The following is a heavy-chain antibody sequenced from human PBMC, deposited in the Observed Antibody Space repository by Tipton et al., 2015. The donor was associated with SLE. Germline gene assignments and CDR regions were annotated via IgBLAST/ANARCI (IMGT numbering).Heavy chain of an antibody. J-gene: IGHJ4*02. CDR1: GFTVSSNY. V-gene: IGHV3-66*01. CDR3: ARDVGGFGGY. CDR2: MYSCGST. Sequence: GSLRLSCAASGFTVSSNYMSWVRQAPGKGLEGGSVMYSCGSTYYADSVKGRFTISRDNAKNTLYLQMTSLRAEDTAIYYCARDVGGFGGYWGQGTLVTVSS. D-gene: IGHD1-26*01.